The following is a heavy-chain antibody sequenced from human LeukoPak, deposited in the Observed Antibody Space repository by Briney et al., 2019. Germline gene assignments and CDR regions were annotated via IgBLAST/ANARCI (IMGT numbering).Heavy chain of an antibody. CDR1: GGSISSHY. D-gene: IGHD6-6*01. V-gene: IGHV4-59*11. CDR2: IYYSGST. Sequence: SETLSLTCTVSGGSISSHYWSWIRQPPGKGLEWIGYIYYSGSTKYNPSLKSRVTISVDTSKNQFSLKLTSVTAADTAVYYCARTQYSSPLLWFDPWGQGTLVTVSS. CDR3: ARTQYSSPLLWFDP. J-gene: IGHJ5*02.